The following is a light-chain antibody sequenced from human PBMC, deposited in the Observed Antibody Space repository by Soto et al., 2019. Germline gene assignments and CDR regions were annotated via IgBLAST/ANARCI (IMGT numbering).Light chain of an antibody. J-gene: IGKJ1*01. CDR3: QQRSNWSRT. CDR2: DAS. Sequence: EIVLTQSPATLSLSPGERATLSCRASQSVSSYLAWYQQKPGQAPRLLIYDASSRATGIPARFSGSGSGTDFTLTISSLEPEDFAVYYCQQRSNWSRTFGQGTKVEI. V-gene: IGKV3-11*01. CDR1: QSVSSY.